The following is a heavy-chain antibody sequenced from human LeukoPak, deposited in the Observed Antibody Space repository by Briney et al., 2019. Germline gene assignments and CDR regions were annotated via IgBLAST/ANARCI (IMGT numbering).Heavy chain of an antibody. CDR3: AARYCSSTSCYFHFDY. D-gene: IGHD2-2*01. CDR1: GGSISSGGYY. V-gene: IGHV4-61*08. Sequence: SETLSLTCTVSGGSISSGGYYWSWIRQPPGKGLEWIGYIYYSGSTNYNPSLKSRVTISVDTSKNQFSLKLSSVTAADTAVYYCAARYCSSTSCYFHFDYWGQGTLVTVSS. CDR2: IYYSGST. J-gene: IGHJ4*02.